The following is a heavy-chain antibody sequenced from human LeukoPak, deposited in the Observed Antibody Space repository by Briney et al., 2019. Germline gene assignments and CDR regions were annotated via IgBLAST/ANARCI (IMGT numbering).Heavy chain of an antibody. CDR2: ISISSNYK. CDR3: ARGGGNPILYHYYYMDV. CDR1: GFTFSRYT. J-gene: IGHJ6*03. Sequence: GGSLRLSCAASGFTFSRYTMNWVRQAPGKGLEWVSSISISSNYKYYPDSLKGRFTISRDNAKNSLYLQMNSLRAEDTAVYYCARGGGNPILYHYYYMDVWGKGTTVTVSS. D-gene: IGHD4-23*01. V-gene: IGHV3-21*01.